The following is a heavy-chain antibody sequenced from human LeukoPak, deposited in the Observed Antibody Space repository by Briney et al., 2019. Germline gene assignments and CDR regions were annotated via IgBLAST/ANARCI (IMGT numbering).Heavy chain of an antibody. CDR1: GFTLSSYA. Sequence: PGGSLRLSCAASGFTLSSYAMHWVRQAPGKGLEWVAVISYDGSNKYYADSVKGRFTISRDNSKNTLYLQMNSLRAEDTAVYYCARENTIFFQDDAFDIWGQGTMVTVSS. CDR3: ARENTIFFQDDAFDI. V-gene: IGHV3-30-3*01. CDR2: ISYDGSNK. D-gene: IGHD3-9*01. J-gene: IGHJ3*02.